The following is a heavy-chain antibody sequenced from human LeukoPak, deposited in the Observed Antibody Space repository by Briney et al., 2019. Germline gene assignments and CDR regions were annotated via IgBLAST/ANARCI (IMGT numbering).Heavy chain of an antibody. CDR1: GXTFSSYA. CDR3: AKDRYYYDSSGYVIGYFDY. CDR2: ISGSGGST. Sequence: GGSLRLSCAASGXTFSSYAMSWVRQAPGKGLEWVSSISGSGGSTHHADSVKGRLTISRDNSKNTLYLQMNSLRAEDTAVYYCAKDRYYYDSSGYVIGYFDYWGQGTLVTVSS. D-gene: IGHD3-22*01. V-gene: IGHV3-23*01. J-gene: IGHJ4*02.